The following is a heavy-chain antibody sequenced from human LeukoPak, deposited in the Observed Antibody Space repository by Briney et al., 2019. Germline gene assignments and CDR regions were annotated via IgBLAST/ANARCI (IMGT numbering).Heavy chain of an antibody. CDR1: GDSVSSNSAA. D-gene: IGHD3-22*01. V-gene: IGHV6-1*01. J-gene: IGHJ4*02. CDR3: ARDRSYDSSGYYSYFDY. Sequence: SQTLSLTCAISGDSVSSNSAAWNWIRQSPSRGLEWLGRTYYRSMWYNDYAVSVQSRITINPDTSKNQFSLQLNSVTPEDTAVYFCARDRSYDSSGYYSYFDYWGQGTLVTVSS. CDR2: TYYRSMWYN.